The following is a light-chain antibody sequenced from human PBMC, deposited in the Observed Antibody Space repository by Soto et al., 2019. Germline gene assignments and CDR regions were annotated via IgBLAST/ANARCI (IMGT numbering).Light chain of an antibody. CDR1: QDISNY. CDR2: DAS. Sequence: DIQIPPSPSSLSASVVDIVTITCQASQDISNYLNLYQQKPGKAPKLLIFDASNLETGLPSMFSGSGSGTDVTFAIISLPPDEIATYYCQQYDNLRFGGGTKVDIK. V-gene: IGKV1-33*01. CDR3: QQYDNLR. J-gene: IGKJ4*01.